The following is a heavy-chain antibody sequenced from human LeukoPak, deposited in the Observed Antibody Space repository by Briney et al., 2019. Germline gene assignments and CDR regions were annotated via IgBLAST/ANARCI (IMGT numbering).Heavy chain of an antibody. CDR1: GGSFSGYY. J-gene: IGHJ4*02. V-gene: IGHV4-34*01. CDR2: INHSGST. Sequence: PSETLSLTCAVYGGSFSGYYWSWIRQPPGKGLEWIGEINHSGSTNYNPSLKSRVTISVDTSKNQFSLKLSSVTAADTAVYYCARGGLDLDYYDSSGYYPRYFDYWGQGTLVTVSS. CDR3: ARGGLDLDYYDSSGYYPRYFDY. D-gene: IGHD3-22*01.